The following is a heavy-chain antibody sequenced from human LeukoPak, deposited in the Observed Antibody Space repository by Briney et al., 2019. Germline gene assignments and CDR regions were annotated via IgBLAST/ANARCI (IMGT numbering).Heavy chain of an antibody. D-gene: IGHD3-10*02. CDR1: GFIFSSYW. CDR2: INTDGSST. V-gene: IGHV3-74*01. CDR3: AELGITMIGGV. Sequence: GGSLRLSCAASGFIFSSYWMHWVRHAPGKGLAWVSRINTDGSSTSYADSVKGRFTISRDNAKNSLYLQMNSLRAEDTAVYYCAELGITMIGGVWGKGTTVTISS. J-gene: IGHJ6*04.